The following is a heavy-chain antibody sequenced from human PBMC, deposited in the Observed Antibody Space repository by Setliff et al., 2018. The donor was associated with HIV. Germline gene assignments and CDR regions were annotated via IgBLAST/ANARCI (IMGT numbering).Heavy chain of an antibody. V-gene: IGHV3-66*02. D-gene: IGHD6-13*01. CDR3: AKLTKLKAAFPTDYLDP. CDR1: RLALSSNY. J-gene: IGHJ5*02. CDR2: LYPGGSA. Sequence: VGSLRLSCAASRLALSSNYMTWVRQSQGKGLEWVSTLYPGGSAYYADSIKGRFTVSRENAKNTLYLQMRSLRTEDTAVYFCAKLTKLKAAFPTDYLDPWGQGALVTVSS.